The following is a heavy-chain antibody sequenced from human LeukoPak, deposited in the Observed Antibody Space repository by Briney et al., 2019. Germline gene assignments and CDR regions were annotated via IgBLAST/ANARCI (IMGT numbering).Heavy chain of an antibody. J-gene: IGHJ4*02. D-gene: IGHD3-10*01. V-gene: IGHV1-46*01. CDR3: ARDSFTMVRGVIRD. CDR2: INPSGGST. Sequence: ASVKVSCTTSGYTFTSYYMQWVRQAPGQGLEWMGIINPSGGSTNYAQKFQGRVTMTRDTSTSTVYMELSSLRSEDTAVYYCARDSFTMVRGVIRDWGQGTLVTVSS. CDR1: GYTFTSYY.